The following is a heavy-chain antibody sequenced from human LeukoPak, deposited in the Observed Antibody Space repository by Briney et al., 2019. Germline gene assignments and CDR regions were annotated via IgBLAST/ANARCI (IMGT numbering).Heavy chain of an antibody. CDR1: GYTLTELS. Sequence: ASVKVSCKVSGYTLTELSMHWVRQAPGKGLEWMGGFDPEDGETIYAQKFQGRVTMTEDTSTDTAYMELSSLRSEDTAVYYCASLLPPGRNYYYYMDVWGKGTTVTASS. CDR3: ASLLPPGRNYYYYMDV. CDR2: FDPEDGET. V-gene: IGHV1-24*01. J-gene: IGHJ6*03. D-gene: IGHD2-15*01.